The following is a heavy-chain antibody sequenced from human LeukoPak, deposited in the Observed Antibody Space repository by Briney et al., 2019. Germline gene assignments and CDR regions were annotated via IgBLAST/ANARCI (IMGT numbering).Heavy chain of an antibody. CDR1: GYTFTSYD. D-gene: IGHD6-13*01. J-gene: IGHJ6*02. Sequence: ASVKVSCKASGYTFTSYDIHWVRQATGQGLEWMGWMNPNSGNTGYAQKFQGRVTMTRNTSISTAYMELSSLRSEDTAVYYCAREWGSSWYYYYYGMDVWGQGTTVTVSS. CDR2: MNPNSGNT. V-gene: IGHV1-8*01. CDR3: AREWGSSWYYYYYGMDV.